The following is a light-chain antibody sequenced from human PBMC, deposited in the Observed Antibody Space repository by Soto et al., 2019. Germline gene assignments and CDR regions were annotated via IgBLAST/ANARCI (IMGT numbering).Light chain of an antibody. CDR2: DAS. V-gene: IGKV3-11*01. CDR3: QQRSNWPPTWT. Sequence: EIVLSQSPATLSLSPGERATLSCRASQSVSSYLAWYQHIPGQAPRLLIYDASKMATGIPARFSGSGSGTEFTLTISSLEPEDFAVYYCQQRSNWPPTWTFGQGTKVEVK. J-gene: IGKJ1*01. CDR1: QSVSSY.